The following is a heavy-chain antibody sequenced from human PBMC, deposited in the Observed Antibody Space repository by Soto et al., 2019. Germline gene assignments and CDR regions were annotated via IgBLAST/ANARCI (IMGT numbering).Heavy chain of an antibody. V-gene: IGHV3-21*01. D-gene: IGHD3-10*01. CDR3: ARDLIYACYYYYMDV. CDR2: INYKSHI. J-gene: IGHJ6*03. CDR1: GFTFSSYS. Sequence: EVQLVESGGGLVKPGGSLRLSCAASGFTFSSYSMNWVRQAPGKGLEWVSSINYKSHIDYADSVKIRFTISRDNAKNSLYLQMNCLRAEDTAVYFCARDLIYACYYYYMDVWGIGTTVTVSS.